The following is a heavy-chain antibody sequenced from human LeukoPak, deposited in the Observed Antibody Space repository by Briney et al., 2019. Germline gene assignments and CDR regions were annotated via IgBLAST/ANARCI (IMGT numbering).Heavy chain of an antibody. V-gene: IGHV4-38-2*02. Sequence: PSETLSLTCTVSGYSISSGYYWGWIRQPPGKGLEWIGSIYHSGSTYYNPSLKSRVTISVDTSKNQFSLKLSSVTAADTAVYYCARDRSILGGMDVWGQGTTVTVSS. CDR1: GYSISSGYY. CDR3: ARDRSILGGMDV. D-gene: IGHD6-6*01. J-gene: IGHJ6*02. CDR2: IYHSGST.